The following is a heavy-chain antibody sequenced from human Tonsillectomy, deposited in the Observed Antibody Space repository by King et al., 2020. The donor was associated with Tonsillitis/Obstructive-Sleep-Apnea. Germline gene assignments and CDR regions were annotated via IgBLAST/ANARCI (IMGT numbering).Heavy chain of an antibody. CDR1: GGSISSSY. Sequence: QLQESGPGLVKPSETLSLTCTVSGGSISSSYWSWIRQPPGKGLEWIGYIYYSGSTHYNPSLKSRVTISVDTSKNQFSLRLSSVTAADTAVYYCARDMVLEAGGDAFDTWGQGTMVTVSS. D-gene: IGHD2-8*01. CDR2: IYYSGST. J-gene: IGHJ3*02. V-gene: IGHV4-59*01. CDR3: ARDMVLEAGGDAFDT.